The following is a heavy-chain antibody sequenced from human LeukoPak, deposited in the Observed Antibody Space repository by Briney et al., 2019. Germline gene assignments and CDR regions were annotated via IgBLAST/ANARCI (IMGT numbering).Heavy chain of an antibody. CDR1: GFTFDDYA. CDR3: AREIWDAPFDY. CDR2: ISWNSGSI. J-gene: IGHJ4*02. D-gene: IGHD1-26*01. V-gene: IGHV3-9*01. Sequence: PGGSLRLSCAASGFTFDDYAMHWVRQAPGKGLEWVSGISWNSGSIGYADSVKGRFTISRDNAKNSLYLQMNSLRAEDTAVYYCAREIWDAPFDYWGQGTLVTVSS.